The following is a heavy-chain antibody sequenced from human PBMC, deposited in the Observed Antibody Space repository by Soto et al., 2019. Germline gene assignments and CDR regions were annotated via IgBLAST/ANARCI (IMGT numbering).Heavy chain of an antibody. CDR1: GFAFSSFG. Sequence: LRLSCAASGFAFSSFGMHWVRQAPGKGLEWVAIIWYDGSDKYYADSVEGRFAISRDNSKNTLYLQMNSLRAEDTAVYHCAFGNLSYYFDYWGQGAPVTVSS. D-gene: IGHD3-16*01. J-gene: IGHJ4*02. CDR2: IWYDGSDK. V-gene: IGHV3-33*01. CDR3: AFGNLSYYFDY.